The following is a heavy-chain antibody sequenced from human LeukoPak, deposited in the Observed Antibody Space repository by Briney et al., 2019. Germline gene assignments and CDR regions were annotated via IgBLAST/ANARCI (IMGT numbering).Heavy chain of an antibody. CDR3: ARSRCYCSGGSCYSCDWFDP. CDR1: GFTFSDYY. Sequence: GGSLRLSCAASGFTFSDYYMSWLRHAPGMGLEWVSYISSSGSTIYYADSVKGRFTISRDNAKNSLYLQMNSLRAEDTAVYYCARSRCYCSGGSCYSCDWFDPWGQGTLVTVSS. V-gene: IGHV3-11*01. CDR2: ISSSGSTI. D-gene: IGHD2-15*01. J-gene: IGHJ5*02.